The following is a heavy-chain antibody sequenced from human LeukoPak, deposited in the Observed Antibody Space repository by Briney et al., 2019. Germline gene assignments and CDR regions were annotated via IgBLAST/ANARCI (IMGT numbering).Heavy chain of an antibody. D-gene: IGHD3-3*01. CDR3: ARHTKYYDFWSGYHNWFDP. J-gene: IGHJ5*02. CDR2: IYTSGST. Sequence: SETLSLTCTVSGGSISSYYWSWIRQPPGKGLEWIGYIYTSGSTNYNPSLKSRVTISVDTSKNQISLKLSSVTAADTAVYYCARHTKYYDFWSGYHNWFDPWGQGTLVTVSS. CDR1: GGSISSYY. V-gene: IGHV4-4*09.